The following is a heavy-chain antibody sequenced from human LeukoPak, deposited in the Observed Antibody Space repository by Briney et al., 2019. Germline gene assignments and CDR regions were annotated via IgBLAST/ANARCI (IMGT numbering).Heavy chain of an antibody. CDR1: GGSISSSSYY. Sequence: KTSETLSLTCTVSGGSISSSSYYWGWIRQPPGKGLEWIGSIYYSGSTYYNPSLKSRVTISVDTSKNQFSLKLSSVTAADTAVYYCASLGRGIDYWGQGTLVTVSS. CDR2: IYYSGST. J-gene: IGHJ4*02. V-gene: IGHV4-39*01. D-gene: IGHD3-10*01. CDR3: ASLGRGIDY.